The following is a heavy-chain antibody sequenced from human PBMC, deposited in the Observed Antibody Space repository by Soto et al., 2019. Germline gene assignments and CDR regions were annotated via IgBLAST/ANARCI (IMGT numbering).Heavy chain of an antibody. CDR1: GYTFTSYG. V-gene: IGHV1-18*01. Sequence: QVQLLQSGVEVNKPGASVKVSCKASGYTFTSYGITWVRQAPGQGLEWVGWVSTSIGHTNYAYKFRGSVSMTADTSTDTAYLELRGLRYDDTAVYYCARGSYCSGGTCTTWFHPWGQGTLVSVSS. J-gene: IGHJ5*02. CDR2: VSTSIGHT. CDR3: ARGSYCSGGTCTTWFHP. D-gene: IGHD2-15*01.